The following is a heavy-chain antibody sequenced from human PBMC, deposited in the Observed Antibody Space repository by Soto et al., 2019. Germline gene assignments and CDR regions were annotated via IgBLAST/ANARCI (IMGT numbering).Heavy chain of an antibody. J-gene: IGHJ4*02. CDR1: GGTFSSYA. V-gene: IGHV1-69*01. CDR2: IIPIFGTA. D-gene: IGHD3-3*01. CDR3: ARALYYDFWSGYYPFDY. Sequence: QVQLVQSGAEVKKPGSSVKVSCKASGGTFSSYAISWVRQAPGQGLEWMGGIIPIFGTANYAQKFQGRVTITADESTSTAYMELSSLRSEDTAGYYCARALYYDFWSGYYPFDYWGQGTLVTVSS.